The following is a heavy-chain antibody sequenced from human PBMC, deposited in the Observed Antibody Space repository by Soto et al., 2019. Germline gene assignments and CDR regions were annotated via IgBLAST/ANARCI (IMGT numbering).Heavy chain of an antibody. CDR2: IWYDGSNK. V-gene: IGHV3-33*01. Sequence: GGSLRLSCAASGFTFSSYGMHWVRQAPGKGLEWVAVIWYDGSNKYYADSVKGRFTISRDNSKNTLYLQMNSLRAEDTAVYYCARDQYSSSWLVDYWGQGTLVTVSS. CDR3: ARDQYSSSWLVDY. D-gene: IGHD6-13*01. J-gene: IGHJ4*02. CDR1: GFTFSSYG.